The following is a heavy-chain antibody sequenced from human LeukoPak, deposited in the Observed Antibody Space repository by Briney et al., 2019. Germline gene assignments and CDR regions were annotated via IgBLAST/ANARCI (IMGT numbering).Heavy chain of an antibody. J-gene: IGHJ4*02. CDR3: ARSKDLRLDDIYY. CDR2: IIPIFGTA. D-gene: IGHD3-9*01. CDR1: GGTFSSYA. V-gene: IGHV1-69*13. Sequence: ASVKVSCKASGGTFSSYAFGWVRQAPGQGLEWMGGIIPIFGTANYAQKFQGRVTITADESTSSAYMELSSLSPEDTAVYYRARSKDLRLDDIYYWGQGTLVTVSS.